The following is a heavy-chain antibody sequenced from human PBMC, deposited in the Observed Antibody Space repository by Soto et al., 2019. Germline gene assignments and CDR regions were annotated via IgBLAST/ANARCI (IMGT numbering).Heavy chain of an antibody. CDR1: GFTLSPYS. J-gene: IGHJ6*02. Sequence: EVQLVESGGGLIQRGGSLRLSCAASGFTLSPYSLNWVRQAPRKGLEWLSYISGSSNTIYYADSVKGRFTISRDNAKNPPYLQMSSLRDDDTGVYFCARRFDLQYGMDVWGQGTTVTDSS. D-gene: IGHD3-10*01. V-gene: IGHV3-48*02. CDR3: ARRFDLQYGMDV. CDR2: ISGSSNTI.